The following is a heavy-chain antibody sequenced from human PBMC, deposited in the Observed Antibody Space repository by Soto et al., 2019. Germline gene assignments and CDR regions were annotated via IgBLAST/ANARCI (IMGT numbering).Heavy chain of an antibody. CDR3: WGYYHDSSGYYRFDY. Sequence: EVQLVESGGGLVKPGGSLRLSCAASGFTFSSYSMNWVRQAPGKGLEWVSSISSGSSYIYYADSVKGRFTISRDNAKNSLYLQMNSLRAEDTAVYFCWGYYHDSSGYYRFDYWGQGTLVTVSS. V-gene: IGHV3-21*01. CDR1: GFTFSSYS. CDR2: ISSGSSYI. D-gene: IGHD3-22*01. J-gene: IGHJ4*02.